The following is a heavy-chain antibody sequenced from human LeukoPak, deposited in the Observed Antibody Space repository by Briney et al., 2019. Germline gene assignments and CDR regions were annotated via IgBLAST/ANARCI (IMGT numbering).Heavy chain of an antibody. D-gene: IGHD5-24*01. J-gene: IGHJ4*02. CDR1: GFTFSSYA. Sequence: GGSLRLSCAASGFTFSSYAMSWVRQAPGKGLEWGSAISGSGGSTYYADSVKSRFTISRDNSKNTLYLQMNSLRAEDTAVYYCAKDRGDGYIGTFDYWGQGTLVTVSS. V-gene: IGHV3-23*01. CDR2: ISGSGGST. CDR3: AKDRGDGYIGTFDY.